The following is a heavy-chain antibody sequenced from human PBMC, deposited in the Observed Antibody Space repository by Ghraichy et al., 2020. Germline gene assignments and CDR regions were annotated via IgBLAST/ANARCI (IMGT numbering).Heavy chain of an antibody. J-gene: IGHJ4*02. D-gene: IGHD3-22*01. CDR2: IKQDGSEK. V-gene: IGHV3-7*01. CDR3: ARDWGKDYYDSSGQTNDY. CDR1: GFTFSSYW. Sequence: GGSLRLSCAASGFTFSSYWMSWVRQAPGKGLEWVANIKQDGSEKYYVDSVKGRFTISRDNAKNSLYLQMNSLRAEDTAVYYCARDWGKDYYDSSGQTNDYWGQGTLVTVSS.